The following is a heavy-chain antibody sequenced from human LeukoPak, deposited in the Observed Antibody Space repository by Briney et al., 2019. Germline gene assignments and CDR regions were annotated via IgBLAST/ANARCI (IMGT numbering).Heavy chain of an antibody. CDR3: ARVVAVAGTRYFDY. Sequence: QPGGSLRLSCAASGFTFSSYGMHWVRQAPGKGLEWVAVISYDGSNKYYADSVKGRFTISRDNSKNTLYLQMNSLRAEDTAVYYCARVVAVAGTRYFDYWGQGTLVTVSS. CDR2: ISYDGSNK. J-gene: IGHJ4*02. CDR1: GFTFSSYG. D-gene: IGHD6-19*01. V-gene: IGHV3-30*03.